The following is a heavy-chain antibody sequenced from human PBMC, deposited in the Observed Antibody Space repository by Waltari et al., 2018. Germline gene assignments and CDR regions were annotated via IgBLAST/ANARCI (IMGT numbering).Heavy chain of an antibody. Sequence: EVQLLESGGALVQQGGSLRLSCAASGFTFSSYTLIWVRQAPGKGLEWVSTISDPATGNTHYADSVKGRFTISRDDSRNTVYLQMNGLIAEDTAVYYCSTWLRAHFDYWGQGTPVTVSS. J-gene: IGHJ4*02. V-gene: IGHV3-23*01. CDR1: GFTFSSYT. D-gene: IGHD5-12*01. CDR2: ISDPATGNT. CDR3: STWLRAHFDY.